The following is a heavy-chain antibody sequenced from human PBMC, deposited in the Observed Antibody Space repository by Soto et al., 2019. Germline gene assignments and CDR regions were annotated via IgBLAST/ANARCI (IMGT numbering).Heavy chain of an antibody. CDR3: AKAILLWFGEPTGYGMDV. V-gene: IGHV3-23*01. Sequence: PGGSLRLSCAASGFTFSSYAMSWVRQAPGKGLEWVSAISGSGGSTYYADSVKGRFTISRDNSKNTLYLQMNSLRAEDTAVYYFAKAILLWFGEPTGYGMDVWGQGTTVTVSS. J-gene: IGHJ6*02. CDR1: GFTFSSYA. CDR2: ISGSGGST. D-gene: IGHD3-10*01.